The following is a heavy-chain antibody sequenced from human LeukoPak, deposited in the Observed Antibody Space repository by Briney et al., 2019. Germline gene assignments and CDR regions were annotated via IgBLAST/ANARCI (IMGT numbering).Heavy chain of an antibody. J-gene: IGHJ4*02. D-gene: IGHD3-10*01. CDR2: IRYDGSNK. Sequence: PGGSLRLSCAASGFAFSSYGMHWVRQAPGKGLEWVAFIRYDGSNKYYADSVKGRFTISRDNSKNTLYLQMNSLRAEDTAVYYCAKAGAIWFGEQLGDYFDYWGQGTLVTVSS. V-gene: IGHV3-30*02. CDR1: GFAFSSYG. CDR3: AKAGAIWFGEQLGDYFDY.